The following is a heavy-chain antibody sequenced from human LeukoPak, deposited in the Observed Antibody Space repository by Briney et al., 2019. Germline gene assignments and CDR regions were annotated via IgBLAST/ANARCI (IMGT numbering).Heavy chain of an antibody. CDR1: GGSISSYY. V-gene: IGHV4-4*07. Sequence: ETLSLTCTVSGGSISSYYWSWIRQPAGKGLEWIGRIYTSGSTNYNPSVKSRVRMSVYTAKNQFSLKLSSVTAADTAVYYCSRGPRGGDNNWCDHWCRGTLVIVSS. CDR3: SRGPRGGDNNWCDH. J-gene: IGHJ5*02. CDR2: IYTSGST. D-gene: IGHD3-16*01.